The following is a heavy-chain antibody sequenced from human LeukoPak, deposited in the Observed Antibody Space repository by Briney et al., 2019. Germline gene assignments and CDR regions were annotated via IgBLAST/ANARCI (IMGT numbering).Heavy chain of an antibody. CDR1: GSTFSSYS. CDR2: ISSSSSYI. CDR3: ARDEGGYCGGDCYHTLDDAFDI. Sequence: PGGSLRLSCAASGSTFSSYSMNWVRQAPGKGLEWVSSISSSSSYIYYADSVKGRFTISRDNAKNSLYLQMNSLRAEDTAVYYCARDEGGYCGGDCYHTLDDAFDIWGQGTMVTVSS. J-gene: IGHJ3*02. D-gene: IGHD2-21*02. V-gene: IGHV3-21*01.